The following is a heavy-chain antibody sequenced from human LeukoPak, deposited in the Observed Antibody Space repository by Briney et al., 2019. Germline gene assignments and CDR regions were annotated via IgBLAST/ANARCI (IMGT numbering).Heavy chain of an antibody. CDR2: ISRSADIT. Sequence: GGSLRLSCAASGFTFSSDAMSWVRQAPGKGLEWVSAISRSADITYYADSVKGRFTISRDISKNTLFLQMNSLRAEDTAVYYCAKEEVPNDFWGQGTLVTVSS. J-gene: IGHJ4*02. V-gene: IGHV3-23*01. D-gene: IGHD1-1*01. CDR1: GFTFSSDA. CDR3: AKEEVPNDF.